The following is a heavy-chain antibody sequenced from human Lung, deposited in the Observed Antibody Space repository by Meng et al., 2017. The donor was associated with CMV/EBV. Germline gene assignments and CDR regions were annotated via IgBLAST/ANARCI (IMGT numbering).Heavy chain of an antibody. V-gene: IGHV1-2*02. CDR3: AGGNCPNDICYPTFSWFDP. Sequence: TGYYMPWVRQAPGQGLEWVGWIDPNGGGNNYAGKFQGGVTMTWDTSTSTAFMDLSRLGYDDTAVYFCAGGNCPNDICYPTFSWFDPWGQGTLVTVSS. CDR1: TGYY. D-gene: IGHD2-8*01. CDR2: IDPNGGGN. J-gene: IGHJ5*02.